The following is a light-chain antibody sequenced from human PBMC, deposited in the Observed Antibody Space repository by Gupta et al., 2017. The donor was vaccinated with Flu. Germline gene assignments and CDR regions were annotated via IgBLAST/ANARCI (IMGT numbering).Light chain of an antibody. CDR1: QSISSW. V-gene: IGKV1-5*03. Sequence: DIQMTQSPSTLSASVGDRVTITCRASQSISSWLAWYQQKPGKAPKLLIYKASSLESGVPSRFSGSGSGTEFTLTIISLRPDDFATYYCQQENSSPYTFGHGTKMDIK. CDR3: QQENSSPYT. J-gene: IGKJ3*01. CDR2: KAS.